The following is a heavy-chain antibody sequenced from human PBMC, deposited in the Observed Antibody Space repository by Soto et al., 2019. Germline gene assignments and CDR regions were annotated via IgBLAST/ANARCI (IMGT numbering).Heavy chain of an antibody. CDR1: GLTFDDYA. CDR3: VKVSCGVVVPAAMY. CDR2: VTRSGRTT. D-gene: IGHD2-2*01. Sequence: PGGSLRLSCAASGLTFDDYAMHWVRQAPGKGLEWVSGVTRSGRTTNYEGSVKGRFTISRDNAKNTLYLQMNSLRAEDTAVYYCVKVSCGVVVPAAMYWGQGTLVTVSS. V-gene: IGHV3-23*01. J-gene: IGHJ4*01.